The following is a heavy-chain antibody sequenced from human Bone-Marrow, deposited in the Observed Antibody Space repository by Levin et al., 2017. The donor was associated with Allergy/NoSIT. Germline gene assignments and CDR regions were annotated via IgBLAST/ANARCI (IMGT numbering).Heavy chain of an antibody. D-gene: IGHD6-19*01. J-gene: IGHJ4*02. V-gene: IGHV3-13*01. CDR1: GFSIRQND. CDR3: GRTVAGSYFDY. CDR2: IGIAGDT. Sequence: PGGSLRLSCAASGFSIRQNDMHWVRQPIGKGLEWVAVIGIAGDTYYADSVKGRFTITRESAKNPVHLQMTTLRAGDTAVYYCGRTVAGSYFDYWGQGTLVTVSS.